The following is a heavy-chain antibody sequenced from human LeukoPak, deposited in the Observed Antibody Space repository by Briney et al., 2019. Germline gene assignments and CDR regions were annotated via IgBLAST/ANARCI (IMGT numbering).Heavy chain of an antibody. CDR2: IYYSGST. J-gene: IGHJ4*02. Sequence: PSETLSLTCTVSGGSISSYYWSWIRQPPGKGLEWIGYIYYSGSTNYNPSLKSRVTISVDTSKNQFSLKLSSVTAADTAVYYCARAPYSSSPFDFWGQGTLVTVSS. V-gene: IGHV4-59*01. CDR1: GGSISSYY. D-gene: IGHD6-6*01. CDR3: ARAPYSSSPFDF.